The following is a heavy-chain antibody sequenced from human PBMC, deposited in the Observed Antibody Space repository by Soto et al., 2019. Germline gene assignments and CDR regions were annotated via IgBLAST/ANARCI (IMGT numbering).Heavy chain of an antibody. D-gene: IGHD5-18*01. Sequence: ASVKVSCKAYGYTSTSYGISWVRQAPGQGLEWMGWISAYNGNTNYAQKLQGRVTMTTDTSTSTAYMELRSLRSDDTAVYYCARYRGGWIQLWFFLYSGMDVWG. CDR1: GYTSTSYG. J-gene: IGHJ6*02. CDR3: ARYRGGWIQLWFFLYSGMDV. CDR2: ISAYNGNT. V-gene: IGHV1-18*01.